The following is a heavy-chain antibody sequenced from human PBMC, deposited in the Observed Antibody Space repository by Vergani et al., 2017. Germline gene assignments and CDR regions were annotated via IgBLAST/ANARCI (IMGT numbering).Heavy chain of an antibody. J-gene: IGHJ5*02. CDR3: ARDLRLLYNLFDP. CDR1: RFTFRSHA. CDR2: IKNTGEST. D-gene: IGHD1-14*01. Sequence: EVQLLQSEGAVVQPEGSLRLSCVASRFTFRSHAMCWVRQGHGQGLEWDSSIKNTGESTHYADSVKGRFTISRDNSKNTLYLQMNSLRVEDTAVYYCARDLRLLYNLFDPWGQGTLVTVSS. V-gene: IGHV3-23*01.